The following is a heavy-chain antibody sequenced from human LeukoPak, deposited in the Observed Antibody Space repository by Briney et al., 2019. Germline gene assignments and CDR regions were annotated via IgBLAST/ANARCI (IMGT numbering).Heavy chain of an antibody. CDR1: GLTFSSHW. J-gene: IGHJ4*02. Sequence: GGSLKLSCAASGLTFSSHWMHWVRQAPGKGLVWVSRITNDGSSTTYADSVKGRFTISRDNSKNTLYLQMNSLRAEDTAVYYCAREYSGSYYFDSWGQGTLVTVSS. V-gene: IGHV3-74*01. D-gene: IGHD1-26*01. CDR2: ITNDGSST. CDR3: AREYSGSYYFDS.